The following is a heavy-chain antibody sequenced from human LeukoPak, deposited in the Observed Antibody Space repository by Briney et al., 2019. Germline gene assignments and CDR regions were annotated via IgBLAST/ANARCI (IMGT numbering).Heavy chain of an antibody. Sequence: ASVKVSCKVSGYTLTELSMHWVRQAPGKGLEWMGGFDPEDGETIYAQKFQGRVTMTEDTSTDTAYMELSSLRSEDTAVYYCATGPRGDCWYFFDYWGQGTLVTVSS. D-gene: IGHD2-21*01. CDR2: FDPEDGET. V-gene: IGHV1-24*01. CDR3: ATGPRGDCWYFFDY. J-gene: IGHJ4*02. CDR1: GYTLTELS.